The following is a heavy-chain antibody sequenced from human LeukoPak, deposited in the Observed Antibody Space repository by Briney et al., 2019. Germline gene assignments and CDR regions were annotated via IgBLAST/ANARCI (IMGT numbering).Heavy chain of an antibody. V-gene: IGHV4-59*12. Sequence: PSETLSLTCTVSGGSISSYYWSWLRQPPGKGLEWIGYIYHSGSTYYNPSLKSRVTISVDRSKNQFSLKLSSVTAADTAVYYCARVRAVAGEYYFDYWGQGTLVTVSS. CDR3: ARVRAVAGEYYFDY. CDR2: IYHSGST. CDR1: GGSISSYY. J-gene: IGHJ4*02. D-gene: IGHD6-19*01.